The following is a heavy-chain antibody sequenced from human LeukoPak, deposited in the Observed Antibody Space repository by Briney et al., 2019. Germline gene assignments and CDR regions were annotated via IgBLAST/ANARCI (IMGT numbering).Heavy chain of an antibody. CDR2: ISAYNGNT. CDR3: ARVAVAGRTNRPFDY. V-gene: IGHV1-18*01. J-gene: IGHJ4*02. D-gene: IGHD6-19*01. Sequence: ASVKVSCKASGYTFTGYGISGVRQAPGQGLEWMGWISAYNGNTNYAQKLQGRVTMTTDTSTSTAYMELRSLRSDDTAVYYCARVAVAGRTNRPFDYWGQGTLVTVSS. CDR1: GYTFTGYG.